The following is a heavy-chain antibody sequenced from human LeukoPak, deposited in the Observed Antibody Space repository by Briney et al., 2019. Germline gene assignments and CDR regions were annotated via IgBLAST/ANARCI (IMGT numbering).Heavy chain of an antibody. CDR3: ARLMYGDYVVLNNWFDP. D-gene: IGHD4-17*01. Sequence: PSETLSLTCTVSGGSISSSPYYWSWIRQPPGKGLEWIGEINHSGSTNYNPSLKSRVTISVDTSKNQFSLKLSSVTAADTTVYYCARLMYGDYVVLNNWFDPWGQGTLVTVSS. CDR2: INHSGST. V-gene: IGHV4-39*07. CDR1: GGSISSSPYY. J-gene: IGHJ5*02.